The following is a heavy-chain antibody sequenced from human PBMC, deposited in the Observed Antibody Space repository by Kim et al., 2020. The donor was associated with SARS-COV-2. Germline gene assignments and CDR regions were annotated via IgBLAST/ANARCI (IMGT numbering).Heavy chain of an antibody. D-gene: IGHD6-19*01. CDR1: GFTFSSYG. CDR2: ISYDGSNK. Sequence: GGSLRPSCAASGFTFSSYGMHWVRQAPGKGLEWVAVISYDGSNKYYADSVKGRFTISRDNSKNTLYLQMNSLRAEDTAVYYCAKVGSSGWYEGDYWGQGT. V-gene: IGHV3-30*18. J-gene: IGHJ4*02. CDR3: AKVGSSGWYEGDY.